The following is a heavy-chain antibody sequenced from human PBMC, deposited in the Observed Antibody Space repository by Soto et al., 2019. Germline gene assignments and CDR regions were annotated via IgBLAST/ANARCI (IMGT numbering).Heavy chain of an antibody. CDR2: IDPESGDT. V-gene: IGHV1-2*02. Sequence: QVQLVQSGAEVKKPGASVKVSCKASEYTFTGYYIHWVRQAPGQGLEWMGWIDPESGDTSHAQKFQGRGTMTRDAAISTAYREVSSLRSDDTALYCCARRGVWFGEIDYWGQGTLVTVSS. CDR1: EYTFTGYY. J-gene: IGHJ4*02. D-gene: IGHD3-10*01. CDR3: ARRGVWFGEIDY.